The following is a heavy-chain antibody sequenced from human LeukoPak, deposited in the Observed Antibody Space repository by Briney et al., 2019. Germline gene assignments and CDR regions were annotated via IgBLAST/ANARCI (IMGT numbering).Heavy chain of an antibody. Sequence: NPGGSLRLSCAASGFTFSDYYMSWIRQAPGKGLEWVSYISSSGSTIYYADSVKGRFTISRDNAKNSLYLQMNSLRAEDTAVYYCARDTFYDSSGYYYFWGQGTLVTVSS. V-gene: IGHV3-11*01. J-gene: IGHJ4*02. CDR1: GFTFSDYY. CDR3: ARDTFYDSSGYYYF. D-gene: IGHD3-22*01. CDR2: ISSSGSTI.